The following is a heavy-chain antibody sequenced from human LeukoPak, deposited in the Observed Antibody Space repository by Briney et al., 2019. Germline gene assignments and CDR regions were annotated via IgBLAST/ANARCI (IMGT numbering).Heavy chain of an antibody. J-gene: IGHJ5*02. CDR3: ARDITVTTRWFDP. CDR1: GFTFSSYW. CDR2: IKQDGSEK. V-gene: IGHV3-7*01. D-gene: IGHD4-17*01. Sequence: SGGSLRLSCAASGFTFSSYWMSWVRQAPGKGLEWVANIKQDGSEKYYVDSVKGRFTISRDNAKNSLYLQMNSLRAEDTAVYYCARDITVTTRWFDPWGQGTLVTVSS.